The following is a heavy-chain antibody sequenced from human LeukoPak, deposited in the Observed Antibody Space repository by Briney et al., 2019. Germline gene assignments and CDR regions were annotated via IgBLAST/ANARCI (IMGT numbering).Heavy chain of an antibody. Sequence: GGSLRLSCAASGFTFSSYWMHWVRQVPGKGLVWVSRMNSDGSSIIYADSVKGRFTISRDNAKNTLYLQMNSLRAEDTAVYCCARDLRTTNWLDPWGQGTLVTVSS. D-gene: IGHD2-2*01. CDR3: ARDLRTTNWLDP. CDR1: GFTFSSYW. V-gene: IGHV3-74*01. CDR2: MNSDGSSI. J-gene: IGHJ5*02.